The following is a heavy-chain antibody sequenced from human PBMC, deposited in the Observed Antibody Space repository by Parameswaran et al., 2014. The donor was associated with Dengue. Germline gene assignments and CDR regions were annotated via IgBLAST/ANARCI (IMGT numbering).Heavy chain of an antibody. J-gene: IGHJ4*02. V-gene: IGHV1-18*01. D-gene: IGHD2-2*01. Sequence: WVRQAPGQGLEWMGWISAYNGNTNYAQKLQGRVTMTTDTSTSTAYMELRSLRSDDTAVYYCARVGDIVVVPAAYDYWGQGTLVTVSS. CDR3: ARVGDIVVVPAAYDY. CDR2: ISAYNGNT.